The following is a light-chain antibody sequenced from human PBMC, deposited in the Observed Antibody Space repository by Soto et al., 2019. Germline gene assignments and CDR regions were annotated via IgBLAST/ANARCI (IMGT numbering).Light chain of an antibody. J-gene: IGLJ1*01. V-gene: IGLV2-8*01. CDR3: SLYADSNSYV. CDR2: EVT. Sequence: QSALTQPPSASGSPGQSVTISCTGTNSDVGGYNYVYWYQQHPGKAPKLMIYEVTKRPSGVPDRFSGSKSGNTASLTVSGLQAEDEADYYCSLYADSNSYVFGTGTQVTVL. CDR1: NSDVGGYNY.